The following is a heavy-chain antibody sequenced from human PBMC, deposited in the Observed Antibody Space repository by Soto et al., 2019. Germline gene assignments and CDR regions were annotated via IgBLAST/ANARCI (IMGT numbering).Heavy chain of an antibody. CDR3: ASGLGDCSTTSCYFGYSDY. J-gene: IGHJ4*03. Sequence: GASVKVSCKASGYTFSRYYMQWVRQAPGQGLEWMGIINLSGGSTFVAQKFQGRVTMTRDTSTSTVFMELSSLRSDDTAVYYCASGLGDCSTTSCYFGYSDYWG. D-gene: IGHD2-2*01. CDR1: GYTFSRYY. CDR2: INLSGGST. V-gene: IGHV1-46*03.